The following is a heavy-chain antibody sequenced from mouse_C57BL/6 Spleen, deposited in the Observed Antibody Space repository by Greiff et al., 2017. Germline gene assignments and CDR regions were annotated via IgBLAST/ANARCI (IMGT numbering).Heavy chain of an antibody. D-gene: IGHD1-1*01. CDR1: GFTFSDYG. CDR3: ASHYYGSSYWYFDV. Sequence: EVQLVESGGGLVKPGGSLKLSCAASGFTFSDYGMHWVRQAPEKGLEWVAYISSSSSTIYYADTVKGRFTISRDNAKKTLFLQMTSLRSEDTAMYYCASHYYGSSYWYFDVCGTGTLVTVS. V-gene: IGHV5-17*01. J-gene: IGHJ1*03. CDR2: ISSSSSTI.